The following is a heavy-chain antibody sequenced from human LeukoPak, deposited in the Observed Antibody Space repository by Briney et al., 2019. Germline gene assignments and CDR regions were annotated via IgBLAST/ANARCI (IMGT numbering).Heavy chain of an antibody. D-gene: IGHD5-12*01. CDR3: AREIWWRFDF. J-gene: IGHJ4*02. V-gene: IGHV3-7*01. Sequence: GGSLRLSCSASGFTFINQCMSWVRQAPGKELECVAKITPDGSQKFYVDSVRGRFTISRDNSKNAVYLQLNSLRAEDTAMYYCAREIWWRFDFWGQGSLVTVSS. CDR2: ITPDGSQK. CDR1: GFTFINQC.